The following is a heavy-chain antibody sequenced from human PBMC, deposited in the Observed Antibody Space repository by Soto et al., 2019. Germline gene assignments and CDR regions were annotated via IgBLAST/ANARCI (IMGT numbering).Heavy chain of an antibody. Sequence: SLRLSCAASGFTFNNYAMSWVRQAPGKGLEWVSAISANGQGIYYADSVKGRFIISRDSSKNTVFLHMDSLTAEDTAVYYCAKDRNYPRDQFHNWGQGTLVTVYS. J-gene: IGHJ4*02. CDR2: ISANGQGI. V-gene: IGHV3-23*01. CDR1: GFTFNNYA. D-gene: IGHD1-7*01. CDR3: AKDRNYPRDQFHN.